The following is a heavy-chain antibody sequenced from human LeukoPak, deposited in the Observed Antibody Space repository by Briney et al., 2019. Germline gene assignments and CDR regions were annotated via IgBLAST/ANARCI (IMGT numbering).Heavy chain of an antibody. Sequence: GGSLRLSCAASGFTFSSYSMNWVRQAPGKGLEWVSSISSSSSYIYYADSVKGRFTISRDNAKNSLYLQMNSLRAEDTAVYYCARDLVPFAVAGTGSAFDIWGQGTMVTVSS. V-gene: IGHV3-21*01. CDR1: GFTFSSYS. J-gene: IGHJ3*02. CDR2: ISSSSSYI. CDR3: ARDLVPFAVAGTGSAFDI. D-gene: IGHD6-19*01.